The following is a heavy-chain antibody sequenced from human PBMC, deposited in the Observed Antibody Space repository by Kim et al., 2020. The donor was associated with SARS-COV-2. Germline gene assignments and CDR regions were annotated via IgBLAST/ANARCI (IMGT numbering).Heavy chain of an antibody. J-gene: IGHJ3*02. D-gene: IGHD2-2*01. V-gene: IGHV3-48*03. Sequence: GGSLRLSCAASTFAFSIYEMNWLRQAPGKGLEWLSYISNTGDTVYYAESIEGRFTISRDNANNSLFLQMDSLRVEDTAVYYCALIMPRENSFNIWGKGT. CDR3: ALIMPRENSFNI. CDR2: ISNTGDTV. CDR1: TFAFSIYE.